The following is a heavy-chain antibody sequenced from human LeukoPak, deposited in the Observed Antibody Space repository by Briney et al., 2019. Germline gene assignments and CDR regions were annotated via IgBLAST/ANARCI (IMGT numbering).Heavy chain of an antibody. J-gene: IGHJ3*02. Sequence: SETLSLTCAVYGGSFNGYYWSWIRQPPGKGLEWIGEINHSGSTNYNPSLKSRVTISVDTSKNQFSLKLSSVTAADTAVYYCTRVGYCATTSCRTAFDIWGQGTMVTVSS. CDR3: TRVGYCATTSCRTAFDI. CDR2: INHSGST. V-gene: IGHV4-34*01. D-gene: IGHD2-2*01. CDR1: GGSFNGYY.